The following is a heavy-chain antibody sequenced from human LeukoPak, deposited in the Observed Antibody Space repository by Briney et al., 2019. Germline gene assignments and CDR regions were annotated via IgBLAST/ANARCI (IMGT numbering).Heavy chain of an antibody. CDR2: ISYDGSNK. Sequence: PGGSLRLSCAAPGFTFSSYAMHWVRQAPGKGLEWVAVISYDGSNKYYADSVKGRFTISRDNSKNTLYLQMNSLRAEDTAVYYCARFRGSGSLDYWGQGTLVTVSS. CDR3: ARFRGSGSLDY. CDR1: GFTFSSYA. J-gene: IGHJ4*02. D-gene: IGHD3-10*01. V-gene: IGHV3-30-3*01.